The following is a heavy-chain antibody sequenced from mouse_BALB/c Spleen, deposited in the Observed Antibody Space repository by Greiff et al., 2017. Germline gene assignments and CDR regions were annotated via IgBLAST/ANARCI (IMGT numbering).Heavy chain of an antibody. CDR3: PRDHYYGSLDY. CDR2: ISYDGSN. CDR1: GYSITSGYY. V-gene: IGHV3-6*02. J-gene: IGHJ2*01. D-gene: IGHD1-1*01. Sequence: EVQLQESGPGLVKPSQSLSLTCSVTGYSITSGYYWNWIRQFPGNKLEWMGYISYDGSNNYNPSLKNRISITRDTSKNQFFLKLNSVTTEDTATYYCPRDHYYGSLDYWGQGTTLTVSS.